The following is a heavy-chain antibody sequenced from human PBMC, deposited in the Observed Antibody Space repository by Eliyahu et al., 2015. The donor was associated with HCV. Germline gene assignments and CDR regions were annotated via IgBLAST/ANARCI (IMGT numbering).Heavy chain of an antibody. J-gene: IGHJ4*02. Sequence: QVQLQQWGAGLLKPSETLSLTCAVXGGSFSXYYWSWIRQPPGKGLEWIGEINHSGSTNYNPSLKSRVTISVDTSKNQFSLKLSSVTAADTAVYYCARGGLWIYYGSGRPIDYWGQGTLVTVSS. CDR1: GGSFSXYY. CDR3: ARGGLWIYYGSGRPIDY. V-gene: IGHV4-34*01. D-gene: IGHD3-10*01. CDR2: INHSGST.